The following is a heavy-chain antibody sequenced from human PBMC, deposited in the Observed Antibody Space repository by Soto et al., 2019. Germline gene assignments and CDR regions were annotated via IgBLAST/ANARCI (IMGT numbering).Heavy chain of an antibody. Sequence: EVQLVESGGGLVQPGGSLRLSCAASGFAFSSYGMSWVRQAPGKGLEWVANIKKDGSEEYYVDSVKGRFTISRDSANNSLYLQMDSLRAEDTAVCYCATSSDTGYIFDFWGQGTLGPVSS. J-gene: IGHJ4*02. CDR2: IKKDGSEE. CDR3: ATSSDTGYIFDF. CDR1: GFAFSSYG. D-gene: IGHD3-9*01. V-gene: IGHV3-7*01.